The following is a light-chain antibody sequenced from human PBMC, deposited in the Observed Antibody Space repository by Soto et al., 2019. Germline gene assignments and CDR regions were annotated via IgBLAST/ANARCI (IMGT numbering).Light chain of an antibody. CDR3: SSYTNSNTRV. CDR1: SSDVGGYNY. Sequence: QSALTQPASVSGSPGQSITISCTGTSSDVGGYNYVSWYQQHPGKAPKLMIYEVSDRPSGVSNRFSGSKSGNTASLTISGLQAEDEADYYCSSYTNSNTRVFGGGTKLTVL. CDR2: EVS. J-gene: IGLJ3*02. V-gene: IGLV2-14*01.